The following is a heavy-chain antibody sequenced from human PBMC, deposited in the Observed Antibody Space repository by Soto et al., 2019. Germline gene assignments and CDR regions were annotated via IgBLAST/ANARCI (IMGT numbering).Heavy chain of an antibody. CDR1: GFSFRNYW. V-gene: IGHV3-7*03. D-gene: IGHD4-17*01. CDR3: AKGYGYYFDS. CDR2: IKHDGSET. J-gene: IGHJ4*02. Sequence: GGSLRLSCAASGFSFRNYWMSWVRQAPGKGLEWVLSIKHDGSETYSVDSVKGRFTSSRDNAENSVYLQMHSLRAEDTAVYFCAKGYGYYFDSWGQGTLVTVSS.